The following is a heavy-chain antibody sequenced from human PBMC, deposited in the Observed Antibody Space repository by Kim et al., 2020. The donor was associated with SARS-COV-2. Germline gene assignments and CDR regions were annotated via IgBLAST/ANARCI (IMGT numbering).Heavy chain of an antibody. CDR2: INANNGNT. CDR1: GYTFTSYA. CDR3: ARADRERDYATEFFQY. D-gene: IGHD2-8*01. J-gene: IGHJ1*01. V-gene: IGHV1-3*01. Sequence: ASVKVSCKASGYTFTSYAMHWVRQAPGQRLEWMGWINANNGNTKYSQKFQGRVTITRDTSTSTAYMELSSLRSEDTAVYYCARADRERDYATEFFQYLC.